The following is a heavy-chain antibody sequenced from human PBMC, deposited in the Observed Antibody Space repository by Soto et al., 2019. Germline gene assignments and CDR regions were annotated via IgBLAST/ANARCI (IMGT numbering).Heavy chain of an antibody. Sequence: EVQLLESGGGLVPPGGSLRLSSVASGFSFSNHAMNWVRQAPGKGLEWVSAISSSGDRTYYADSVKGRFTISRDNSKNTLYLQMNSLRAEDTAVYYCARLPSPNYFDSSGFDYWGQGTLVSVSS. D-gene: IGHD3-22*01. J-gene: IGHJ4*02. CDR3: ARLPSPNYFDSSGFDY. V-gene: IGHV3-23*01. CDR1: GFSFSNHA. CDR2: ISSSGDRT.